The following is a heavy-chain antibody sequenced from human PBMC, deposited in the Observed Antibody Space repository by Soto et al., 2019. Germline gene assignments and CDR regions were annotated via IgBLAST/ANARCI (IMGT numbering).Heavy chain of an antibody. D-gene: IGHD2-15*01. Sequence: SETLSLTCTVSGGSISSGGYYWSWIRQHPGKGLEWIGYIYYSGSTYYNPSLKSRVTISVDTSKNQFSLKLSSVTAADTAVYYCASALPAAYPDAFDIWGQGTMVTVSS. CDR2: IYYSGST. CDR1: GGSISSGGYY. J-gene: IGHJ3*02. V-gene: IGHV4-31*03. CDR3: ASALPAAYPDAFDI.